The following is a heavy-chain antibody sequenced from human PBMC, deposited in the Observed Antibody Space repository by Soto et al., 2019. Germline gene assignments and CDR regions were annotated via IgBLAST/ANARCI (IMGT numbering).Heavy chain of an antibody. CDR3: ARGIYCSSTSCRLGFDP. CDR2: IYHSGST. D-gene: IGHD2-2*01. Sequence: SLTCAVSGGSISSGGYSWSWIRQPPGKGLEWIGYIYHSGSTYYNPSLKSRVTISVDRSKNQFSLKLSSVTAADTAVYYCARGIYCSSTSCRLGFDPWGQGTLVTVSS. V-gene: IGHV4-30-2*01. J-gene: IGHJ5*02. CDR1: GGSISSGGYS.